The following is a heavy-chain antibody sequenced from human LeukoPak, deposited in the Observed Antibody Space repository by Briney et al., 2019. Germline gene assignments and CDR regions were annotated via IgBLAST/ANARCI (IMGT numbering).Heavy chain of an antibody. CDR3: AKGGGIAARLLDYYYYMDV. CDR1: GFTFSSYA. CDR2: SSGNGGST. J-gene: IGHJ6*03. V-gene: IGHV3-23*01. Sequence: GGSLRLSCAASGFTFSSYAMSWVRQAPGKGLEWVSASSGNGGSTYYADSVKGRFTISRDNSKNTLYLQMNSMRAEDTAVYYCAKGGGIAARLLDYYYYMDVWGKGTTVTVSS. D-gene: IGHD6-6*01.